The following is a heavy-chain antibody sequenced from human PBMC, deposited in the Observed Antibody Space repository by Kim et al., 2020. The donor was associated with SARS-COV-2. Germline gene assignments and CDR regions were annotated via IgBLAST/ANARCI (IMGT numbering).Heavy chain of an antibody. V-gene: IGHV1-2*04. J-gene: IGHJ6*02. Sequence: QKFQGWVTMTRDTSISTAYMELSRLRSDDTAVYYCARRNIAAAGVDGMDVWGQGTTVTVSS. CDR3: ARRNIAAAGVDGMDV. D-gene: IGHD6-13*01.